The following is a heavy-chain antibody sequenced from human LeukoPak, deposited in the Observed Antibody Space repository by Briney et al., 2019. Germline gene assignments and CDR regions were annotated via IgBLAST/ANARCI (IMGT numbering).Heavy chain of an antibody. CDR2: ISGSGGST. D-gene: IGHD6-13*01. V-gene: IGHV3-23*01. CDR3: ARASAAAGKGSVSRDQTLDYFDY. J-gene: IGHJ4*02. CDR1: GFTFSSYA. Sequence: GGSLRLSCAASGFTFSSYAMSWVRQAPGKGLEWVSAISGSGGSTYYADSVKGRFTISRDNSKSTLYLQMNSLRAEDTAVYYCARASAAAGKGSVSRDQTLDYFDYWGQGTLVTVSS.